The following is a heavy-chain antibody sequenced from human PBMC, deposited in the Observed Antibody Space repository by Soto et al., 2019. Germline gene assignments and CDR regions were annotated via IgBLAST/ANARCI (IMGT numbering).Heavy chain of an antibody. CDR2: GYYSGST. V-gene: IGHV4-59*01. Sequence: QVQLQESGPGLVKPSETLSLACTVSGGSINNYYWSWFRQPPGKGLEWIGYGYYSGSTKYNPSLKSRVAISVDTSKNQFSLKVNSVTAADTAVYYCARTTSSGNHAQWGQGTLVTVSS. CDR3: ARTTSSGNHAQ. D-gene: IGHD4-4*01. J-gene: IGHJ4*02. CDR1: GGSINNYY.